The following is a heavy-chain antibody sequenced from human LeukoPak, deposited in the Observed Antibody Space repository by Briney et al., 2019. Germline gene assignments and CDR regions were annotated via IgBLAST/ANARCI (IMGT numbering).Heavy chain of an antibody. Sequence: GGSLRVSCAASGFTFSSHAMSWVRQAPGKGLEWVSAISASGDGIYYTDSVKGRFTMSRDNSKDTLYLQMNSLRADDTAVYYCAKTPGGAAGNRVFDHWGQEPWSPSPQ. J-gene: IGHJ4*01. V-gene: IGHV3-23*01. CDR1: GFTFSSHA. D-gene: IGHD6-13*01. CDR2: ISASGDGI. CDR3: AKTPGGAAGNRVFDH.